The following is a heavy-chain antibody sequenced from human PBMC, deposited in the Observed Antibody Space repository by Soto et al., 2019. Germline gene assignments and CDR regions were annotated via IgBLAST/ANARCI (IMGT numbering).Heavy chain of an antibody. V-gene: IGHV4-30-4*01. CDR1: GGSISSGDYY. D-gene: IGHD5-18*01. Sequence: SETLSLTCTVSGGSISSGDYYWSWIRQPPGKGLEWIGYIYYSGSTYYNPSLKSRVTISVDTSKNQFSLKLSSVTAADTAVYYCARARNTAANYFDYWGQGTLVTVSS. CDR3: ARARNTAANYFDY. CDR2: IYYSGST. J-gene: IGHJ4*02.